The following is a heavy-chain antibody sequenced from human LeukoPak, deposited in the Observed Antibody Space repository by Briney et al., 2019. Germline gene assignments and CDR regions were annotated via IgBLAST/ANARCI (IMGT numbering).Heavy chain of an antibody. CDR2: IYTSGST. CDR3: ARTYSSSWYGNWFDP. CDR1: GGSISSYY. J-gene: IGHJ5*02. Sequence: SETLSLTCTVSGGSISSYYWSWIRQPAGKGLKWIGRIYTSGSTNYNPSLKSRVTVSVDTSKNQFSLKLSSVTAADTAVYYCARTYSSSWYGNWFDPWGQGTLVTVSS. V-gene: IGHV4-4*07. D-gene: IGHD6-13*01.